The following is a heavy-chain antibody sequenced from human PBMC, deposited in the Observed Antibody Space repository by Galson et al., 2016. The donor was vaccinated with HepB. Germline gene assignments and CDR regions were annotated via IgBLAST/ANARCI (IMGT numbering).Heavy chain of an antibody. CDR2: SYADGST. Sequence: SLRLSCAASGFIVSNDYMNWVRQAPGKGLEWLSVSYADGSTTYAESVRGRFTISSDNSKNSVFLQMNNLRAEDTAMYYCARDPGFRNGMNVWGQGTTVTVSS. CDR3: ARDPGFRNGMNV. CDR1: GFIVSNDY. V-gene: IGHV3-53*01. J-gene: IGHJ6*02.